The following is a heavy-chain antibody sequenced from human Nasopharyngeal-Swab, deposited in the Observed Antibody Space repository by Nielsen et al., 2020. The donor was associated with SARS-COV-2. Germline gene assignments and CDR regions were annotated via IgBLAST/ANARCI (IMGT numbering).Heavy chain of an antibody. J-gene: IGHJ5*02. D-gene: IGHD6-6*01. CDR3: ARGVGIAAQNWFDP. CDR1: GFSFTHHW. V-gene: IGHV5-51*01. CDR2: IYPGDSGT. Sequence: GESLKISCQGSGFSFTHHWIAWVRQMPGKGLEWMGIIYPGDSGTRYSPSFQGQVTISADKSISTAYLQWSSLKASDTAIYYCARGVGIAAQNWFDPWGQGTLVTVSS.